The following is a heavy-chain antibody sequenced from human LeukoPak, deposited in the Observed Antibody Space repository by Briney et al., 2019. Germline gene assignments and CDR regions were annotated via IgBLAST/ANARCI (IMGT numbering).Heavy chain of an antibody. CDR2: IKQDGSEK. J-gene: IGHJ3*02. D-gene: IGHD3-22*01. CDR1: GFTFSSYW. Sequence: GGSLRLSCAASGFTFSSYWMSWVRQAPGKGLEWVANIKQDGSEKYYVDSVKGRFTISRDNAKNSLYLQINSLRAEDTAVYYCAREHYYDSSGYYYDAFDIWGQGTMVTVSS. V-gene: IGHV3-7*01. CDR3: AREHYYDSSGYYYDAFDI.